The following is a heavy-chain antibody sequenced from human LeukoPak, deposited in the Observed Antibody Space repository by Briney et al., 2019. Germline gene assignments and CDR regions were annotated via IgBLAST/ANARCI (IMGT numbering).Heavy chain of an antibody. CDR1: GFTFSSYD. CDR2: IKTDGSEK. D-gene: IGHD3-9*01. V-gene: IGHV3-7*03. Sequence: QPGGSLRLSCATSGFTFSSYDMSWVRQAPGKGLEWVANIKTDGSEKYYVDSVKGRFTISRDNAKNSLYLQMNSLRAEDTAVYYCARDYTGYFPWGQGTLVIVSS. J-gene: IGHJ5*02. CDR3: ARDYTGYFP.